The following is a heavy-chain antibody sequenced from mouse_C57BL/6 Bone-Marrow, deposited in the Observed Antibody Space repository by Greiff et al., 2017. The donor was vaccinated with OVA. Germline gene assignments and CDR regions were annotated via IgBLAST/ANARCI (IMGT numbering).Heavy chain of an antibody. J-gene: IGHJ3*01. V-gene: IGHV5-6*01. Sequence: EVKLMESGGDLVKPGGSLKLSCAASGFTFSSYGMSWVRQTPDKRLEWVATISSGGSYTYYPDSVKGRFTFSRDNAKNTLYLQMSSLKSEDTAMYYCARHVGWLLRRLAYWGQGTLVTVSA. CDR1: GFTFSSYG. D-gene: IGHD2-3*01. CDR3: ARHVGWLLRRLAY. CDR2: ISSGGSYT.